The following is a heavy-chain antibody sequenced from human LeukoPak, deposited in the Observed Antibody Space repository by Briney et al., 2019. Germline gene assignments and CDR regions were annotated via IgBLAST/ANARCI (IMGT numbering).Heavy chain of an antibody. D-gene: IGHD2-2*01. CDR3: ARFYCSSTSCLEDY. J-gene: IGHJ4*02. CDR2: ISGSGGST. CDR1: GFTFSSYA. V-gene: IGHV3-23*01. Sequence: PGGSLRLSCAASGFTFSSYAMSWVRQAPVKGLEWVSAISGSGGSTYYADSVKGRFTISRDNAKNTLYLQMNSLRAEDTAVYYCARFYCSSTSCLEDYWGQGTLVTVSS.